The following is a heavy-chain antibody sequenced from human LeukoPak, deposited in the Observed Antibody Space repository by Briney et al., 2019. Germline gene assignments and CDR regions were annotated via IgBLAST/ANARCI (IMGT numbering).Heavy chain of an antibody. J-gene: IGHJ4*02. CDR3: ARSTSQGFDY. CDR2: FKTDGSTT. V-gene: IGHV3-74*01. Sequence: GSLRLSCAASGFTFNSYWMHWVRQAPGKGLVWASLFKTDGSTTRYADSVKGRFTISRDNAKNTLYLQMNSLRAEDTAVYYCARSTSQGFDYWGQGTPVIVSS. CDR1: GFTFNSYW.